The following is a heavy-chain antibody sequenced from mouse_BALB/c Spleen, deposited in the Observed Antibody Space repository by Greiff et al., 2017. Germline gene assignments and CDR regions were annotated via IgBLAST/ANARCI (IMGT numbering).Heavy chain of an antibody. V-gene: IGHV5-6-3*01. CDR3: ARAQTGYFDY. Sequence: EVKVVESGGGLVQPGGSLTLSCAASGFTFSSYGMSWVRQTPDKRLELVATISSNGGSTYYPARVTGRFTISRDNAKNTLYLQMSSLKSEDTAMYYCARAQTGYFDYWGQGTTLTVSS. J-gene: IGHJ2*01. CDR2: ISSNGGST. D-gene: IGHD4-1*01. CDR1: GFTFSSYG.